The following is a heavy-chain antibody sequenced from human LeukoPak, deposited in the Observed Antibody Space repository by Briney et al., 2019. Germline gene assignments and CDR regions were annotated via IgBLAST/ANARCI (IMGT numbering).Heavy chain of an antibody. CDR2: INWNGGST. V-gene: IGHV3-20*04. CDR3: ARGVTMIRYDAFDI. CDR1: GFTFDDYG. Sequence: GGSLRLSCAASGFTFDDYGMSWVRQAPGKGLEWVSGINWNGGSTGYADSVKGRFTISRDNAKNSLYLQMGSLRAEDTALYYCARGVTMIRYDAFDIWAQETTVTVSS. D-gene: IGHD3-22*01. J-gene: IGHJ3*02.